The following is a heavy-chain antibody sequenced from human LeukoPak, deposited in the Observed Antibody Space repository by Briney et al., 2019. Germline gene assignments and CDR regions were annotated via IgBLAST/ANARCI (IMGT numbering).Heavy chain of an antibody. J-gene: IGHJ4*02. Sequence: ASVKVSCKASGYTFTSYDINWVRQATGQGLEWMGWMNPNSGNTGYAQKFQGRVTITRNTSISTAYTALSSLRSEDTAVYYCARGRGIVVVPAATYYFDYWGQGTLVTVSS. CDR3: ARGRGIVVVPAATYYFDY. V-gene: IGHV1-8*03. CDR1: GYTFTSYD. D-gene: IGHD2-2*01. CDR2: MNPNSGNT.